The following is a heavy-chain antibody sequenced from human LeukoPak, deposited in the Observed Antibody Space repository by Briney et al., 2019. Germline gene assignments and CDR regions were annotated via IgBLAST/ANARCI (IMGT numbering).Heavy chain of an antibody. D-gene: IGHD6-13*01. CDR2: IIPIFGTV. J-gene: IGHJ4*02. CDR1: GGTFSSYA. CDR3: ASLPYSSSWYPNDY. Sequence: ASVKVSCKASGGTFSSYAISWVRQAPGQGLEWMGGIIPIFGTVNYAQKFQGRVTITADESTSTAYMELSSLRSEDTAVYYCASLPYSSSWYPNDYWGQGTLVTVSS. V-gene: IGHV1-69*13.